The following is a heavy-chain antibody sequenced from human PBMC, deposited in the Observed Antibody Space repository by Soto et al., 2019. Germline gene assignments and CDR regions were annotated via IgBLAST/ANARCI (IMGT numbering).Heavy chain of an antibody. D-gene: IGHD4-17*01. Sequence: EVQLVESGGGVVPPGGSLRLSCAASGFTFSAYWMHWVRQAPGKGLMWVSRINGDGRTTSYADSVKGRFNISRENAKNTLYLQMNSLRAEDTAVYYCARAAYGEYWFDPWGQGTLVTVSS. CDR2: INGDGRTT. CDR3: ARAAYGEYWFDP. CDR1: GFTFSAYW. V-gene: IGHV3-74*01. J-gene: IGHJ5*02.